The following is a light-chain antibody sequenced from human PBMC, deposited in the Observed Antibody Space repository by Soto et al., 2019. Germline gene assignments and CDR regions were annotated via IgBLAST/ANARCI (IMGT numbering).Light chain of an antibody. J-gene: IGKJ1*01. V-gene: IGKV1-5*03. CDR2: KAS. CDR3: QRYDTYWT. Sequence: DIQMTQSPSILSASVGDRVTITCRASPSISGWLAWYQQKPGKAPKLLINKASSLESGVPSRFSGSGSGTEFTLTISSLQPDDFAIYYCQRYDTYWTFGQGTKV. CDR1: PSISGW.